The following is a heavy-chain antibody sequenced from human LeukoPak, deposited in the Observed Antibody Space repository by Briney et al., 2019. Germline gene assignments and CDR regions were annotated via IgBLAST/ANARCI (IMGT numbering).Heavy chain of an antibody. V-gene: IGHV3-66*01. D-gene: IGHD6-19*01. CDR1: EFSVGSNY. CDR3: ARESSSGWYSIDY. J-gene: IGHJ4*02. CDR2: IYSGGST. Sequence: PGGSLRLSCAASEFSVGSNYMTWVRQAPGKGLEWVSVIYSGGSTYYADSVKGRFTISRDNSKNTLYLQMNSLRAEDTAVYYCARESSSGWYSIDYWGQGTLVTVSS.